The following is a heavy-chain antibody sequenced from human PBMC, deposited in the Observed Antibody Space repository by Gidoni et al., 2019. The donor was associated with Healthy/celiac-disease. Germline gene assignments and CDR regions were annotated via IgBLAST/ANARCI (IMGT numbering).Heavy chain of an antibody. Sequence: LSLTCTVSGGSVSSGSYYWSWIRQPPGKGLEWIGYIYYSGSTNYNPSLKSRVTISVDTSKNQFSLKLSSVTAADTAVYYCARKVVTAIVDNWFDPWGQGTLVTVSS. J-gene: IGHJ5*02. CDR1: GGSVSSGSYY. V-gene: IGHV4-61*01. CDR3: ARKVVTAIVDNWFDP. D-gene: IGHD2-21*02. CDR2: IYYSGST.